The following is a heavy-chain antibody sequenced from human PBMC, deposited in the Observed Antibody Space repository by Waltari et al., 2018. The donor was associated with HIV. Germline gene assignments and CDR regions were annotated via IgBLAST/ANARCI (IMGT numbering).Heavy chain of an antibody. CDR3: TTDSGSYYRLDY. V-gene: IGHV3-15*01. Sequence: EVQLVESGGGLVKPGGSLRLSCAASGFTFSNAWMSWVRQAPGKGLEWVGRIKSKTDGGTTDYAAPVKGRFTISRDDSKNTLYLQMNSLKTEDTAVYYCTTDSGSYYRLDYWGQGTLVTVSS. D-gene: IGHD1-26*01. CDR2: IKSKTDGGTT. CDR1: GFTFSNAW. J-gene: IGHJ4*02.